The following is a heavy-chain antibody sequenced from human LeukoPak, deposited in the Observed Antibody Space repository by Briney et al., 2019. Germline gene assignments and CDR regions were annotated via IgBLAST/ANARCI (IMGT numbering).Heavy chain of an antibody. D-gene: IGHD5-12*01. J-gene: IGHJ4*02. CDR2: ISGSGGST. Sequence: PGGSLRLSCAASGFTFSSYAMSWVRQAPGKGLEWVSGISGSGGSTYCADSVKGRFTISRDNAKNSLFLQMNSLRAEDTAVYYCAREGDISVITYAYWGQGTLVTVSS. CDR3: AREGDISVITYAY. V-gene: IGHV3-23*01. CDR1: GFTFSSYA.